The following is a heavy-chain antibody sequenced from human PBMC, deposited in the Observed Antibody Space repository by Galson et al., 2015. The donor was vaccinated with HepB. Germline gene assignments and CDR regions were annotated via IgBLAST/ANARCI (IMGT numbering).Heavy chain of an antibody. J-gene: IGHJ2*01. CDR2: ISWNSGSI. D-gene: IGHD1-26*01. V-gene: IGHV3-9*01. CDR1: GFTFDDYA. Sequence: SLRLSCAASGFTFDDYAMHWVRQAPGKGLEWVSGISWNSGSIGYADSVKGRFTISRDNAKNSLYLQMNSLRAEDTALYYCAKAVSGSYYWGDDWYFDLWGRGTLVTVPS. CDR3: AKAVSGSYYWGDDWYFDL.